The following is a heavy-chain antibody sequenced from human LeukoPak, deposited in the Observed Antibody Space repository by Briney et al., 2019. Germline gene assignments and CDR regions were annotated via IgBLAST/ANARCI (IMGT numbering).Heavy chain of an antibody. CDR3: ASGIGETYDSGGYYYIDH. Sequence: KASETLSLTCSVSNGSITDGGYYWTWVRQAPGKGLEWIGYIYRTGSTLYGPSLRGRAAISVDRSKNQVSLRLTSVTAADTAVYFCASGIGETYDSGGYYYIDHWGQGTLVTVSS. V-gene: IGHV4-30-2*01. CDR1: NGSITDGGYY. D-gene: IGHD3-22*01. J-gene: IGHJ4*02. CDR2: IYRTGST.